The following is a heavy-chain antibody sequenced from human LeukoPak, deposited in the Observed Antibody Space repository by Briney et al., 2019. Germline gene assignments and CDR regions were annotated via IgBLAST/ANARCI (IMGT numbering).Heavy chain of an antibody. CDR3: ARDYQGGYGDKTVDY. J-gene: IGHJ4*02. D-gene: IGHD5-18*01. Sequence: SETLSLTCSVSGGSISTYYWSWIRQPAGKGLEWIGRFYTSGNSYYNPSLKSRVTMSLDTSKNQFSLKLSSVTAADTAVYYCARDYQGGYGDKTVDYWGQGTLVTVSS. CDR1: GGSISTYY. V-gene: IGHV4-4*07. CDR2: FYTSGNS.